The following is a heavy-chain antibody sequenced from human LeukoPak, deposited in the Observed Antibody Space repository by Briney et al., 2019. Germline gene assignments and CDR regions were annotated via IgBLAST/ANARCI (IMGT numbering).Heavy chain of an antibody. J-gene: IGHJ4*02. CDR2: ISGSGGST. CDR3: AKTYLENWLPDY. Sequence: PGGSLRLSCAASGFTFSSYAMSWVRQAPGKGLEWVSAISGSGGSTYYADSMKGRFTISRDNSKNTLYLQMNSLRAEDTAVYYCAKTYLENWLPDYWGQGTLVTVSS. D-gene: IGHD3-9*01. CDR1: GFTFSSYA. V-gene: IGHV3-23*01.